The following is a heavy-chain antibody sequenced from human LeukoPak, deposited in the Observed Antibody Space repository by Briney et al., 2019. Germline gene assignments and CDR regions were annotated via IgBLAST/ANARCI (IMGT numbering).Heavy chain of an antibody. CDR2: ISGSGGST. J-gene: IGHJ4*02. CDR1: GFTFSSYA. CDR3: AKGGMLVRDALYYFDY. V-gene: IGHV3-23*01. Sequence: PGGSLRLSCAASGFTFSSYAMSWVRQAPGKGLEWVSAISGSGGSTYYTDSVKGRFTISRDNSKNTLYLQMNSLRAEDTAVYYCAKGGMLVRDALYYFDYWGQGTLVTVSS. D-gene: IGHD3-16*01.